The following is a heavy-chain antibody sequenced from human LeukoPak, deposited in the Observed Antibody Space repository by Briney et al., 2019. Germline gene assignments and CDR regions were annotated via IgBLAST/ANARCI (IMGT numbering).Heavy chain of an antibody. D-gene: IGHD2-8*01. CDR2: IYPGGGST. J-gene: IGHJ4*02. Sequence: GVSVKVSCKASGYTFTSYDINWVRQAPGQGLEWMGIIYPGGGSTSYAQKFQGRVTMTRDMSTSTVYMELSSLRSEDTAVYYCARDNDFDYWGQGTPVTVSS. CDR3: ARDNDFDY. CDR1: GYTFTSYD. V-gene: IGHV1-46*01.